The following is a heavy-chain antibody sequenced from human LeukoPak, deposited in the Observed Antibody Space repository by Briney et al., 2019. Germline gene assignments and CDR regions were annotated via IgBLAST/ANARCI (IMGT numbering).Heavy chain of an antibody. CDR2: IDQVGSEK. Sequence: GGSLRLSCASSGFNFSRDRMTSVRQGPGKGLEWVATIDQVGSEKYYVDSVKGRFTISRDNAKKSLYLQMNSLRAEDTAVYYCPRVALGYCSGGRCYSPFDFWGQGTLVTVSS. CDR3: PRVALGYCSGGRCYSPFDF. CDR1: GFNFSRDR. D-gene: IGHD2-15*01. V-gene: IGHV3-7*05. J-gene: IGHJ4*02.